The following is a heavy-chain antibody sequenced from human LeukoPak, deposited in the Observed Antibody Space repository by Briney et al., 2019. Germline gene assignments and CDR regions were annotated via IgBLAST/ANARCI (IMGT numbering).Heavy chain of an antibody. Sequence: GGSLRLSCAASGFTFSSYSMNWVRQAPGKGLEWVSYISSSSSTIYYADSVKGRFTISRDNAKNSLYLQMNSLRAEDTAVYYCARGLGGRLGTFDYWGQGTLVTVSS. D-gene: IGHD3-16*01. J-gene: IGHJ4*02. CDR3: ARGLGGRLGTFDY. CDR1: GFTFSSYS. V-gene: IGHV3-48*04. CDR2: ISSSSSTI.